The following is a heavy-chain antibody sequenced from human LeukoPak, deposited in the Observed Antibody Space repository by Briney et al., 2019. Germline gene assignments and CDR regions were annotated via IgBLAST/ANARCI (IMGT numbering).Heavy chain of an antibody. CDR3: ARLCCSSTSCPGIYYYYYMDV. CDR2: IYPGDSDT. J-gene: IGHJ6*03. V-gene: IGHV5-51*01. Sequence: GESLKISCKGSGYSFTSYWIGWVRQMPGKGLEWMGIIYPGDSDTRYSPSFQGQVTISADKSISTAYLQWSSLKASDTAMYYCARLCCSSTSCPGIYYYYYMDVWGKGTTVTVSS. D-gene: IGHD2-2*01. CDR1: GYSFTSYW.